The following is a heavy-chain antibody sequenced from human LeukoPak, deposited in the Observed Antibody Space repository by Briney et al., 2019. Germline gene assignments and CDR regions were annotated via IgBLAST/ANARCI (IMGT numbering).Heavy chain of an antibody. CDR2: IIPIFGIT. D-gene: IGHD3-22*01. CDR3: ATYYYDSSGYYGAGYYFDY. J-gene: IGHJ4*02. Sequence: ASVKLSCKASGGTFSSYAISWVRQAPGQGLEWMGRIIPIFGITNYAQKFQGRVTITADKSTSTAYMELSSLRSEDTAVYYCATYYYDSSGYYGAGYYFDYWGQGTLVTVSS. V-gene: IGHV1-69*04. CDR1: GGTFSSYA.